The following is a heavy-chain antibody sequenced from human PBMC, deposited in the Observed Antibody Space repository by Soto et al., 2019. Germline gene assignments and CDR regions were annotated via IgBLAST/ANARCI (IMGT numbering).Heavy chain of an antibody. CDR2: ISYDGSNK. Sequence: QVQLVESGGGVVQPGRSLRLSCAASGFTFSSYAMHWVRQAPGKGLEWVAVISYDGSNKYYADSVKGRFTISRDNSKNTLYLQMNSLRAEDTAVYYCARSIYPGDGYILDAFDIWGQGTMVTVSS. CDR1: GFTFSSYA. V-gene: IGHV3-30-3*01. CDR3: ARSIYPGDGYILDAFDI. D-gene: IGHD5-12*01. J-gene: IGHJ3*02.